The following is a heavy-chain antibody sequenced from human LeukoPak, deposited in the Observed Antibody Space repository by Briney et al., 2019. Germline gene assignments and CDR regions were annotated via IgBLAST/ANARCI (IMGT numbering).Heavy chain of an antibody. CDR2: INPNSGGT. D-gene: IGHD6-19*01. V-gene: IGHV1-2*04. CDR3: ARDTPNTYSSGWSSFDY. Sequence: ASVKVSCKASGYTFTGYYMHWVRQAPGQGLEWMGWINPNSGGTDYAQKLQGWVTMTRDTSISTAYMELSRLRSDDTAVYYCARDTPNTYSSGWSSFDYWGQGTLVTVSS. CDR1: GYTFTGYY. J-gene: IGHJ4*02.